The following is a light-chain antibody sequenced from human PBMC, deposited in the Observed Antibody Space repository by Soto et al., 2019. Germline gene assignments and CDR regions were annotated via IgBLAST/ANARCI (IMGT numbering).Light chain of an antibody. CDR2: KVS. Sequence: VVMTQSPLSLPVTLGQPASISCRSTHSLVYSDGNTYLDWFQQRPDQSPRRLIYKVSNRDSGVPDRFNGSGSGTNFTVKITRVEAEDVGIYYCMQETHWPPGFGGGTQVKIK. CDR1: HSLVYSDGNTY. J-gene: IGKJ4*01. CDR3: MQETHWPPG. V-gene: IGKV2-30*01.